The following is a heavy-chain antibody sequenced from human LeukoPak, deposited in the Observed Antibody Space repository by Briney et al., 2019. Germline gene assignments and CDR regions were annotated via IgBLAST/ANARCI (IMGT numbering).Heavy chain of an antibody. CDR1: GFTFSSHA. J-gene: IGHJ6*02. CDR3: AKFVGRPYYYGMDV. V-gene: IGHV3-23*01. Sequence: GSLRLSCATSGFTFSSHAMSWVRQASGKGLELVSAISGGGGSTYYADSVKGRFTISRDNSKNTLYLQMNSLRAEDTAVYYCAKFVGRPYYYGMDVWGQGTTVTVSS. D-gene: IGHD2-15*01. CDR2: ISGGGGST.